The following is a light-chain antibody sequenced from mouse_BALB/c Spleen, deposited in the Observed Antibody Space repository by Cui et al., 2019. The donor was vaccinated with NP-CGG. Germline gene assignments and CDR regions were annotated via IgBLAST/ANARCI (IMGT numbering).Light chain of an antibody. J-gene: IGLJ1*01. CDR3: ALWYSNHWV. CDR2: GTN. V-gene: IGLV1*01. CDR1: TGAVTTSNY. Sequence: QAFDTQECALLTSPGETVTLTCRSSTGAVTTSNYANWVQEKPDHLFTGLIGGTNNRAPGVPARFSGSLIGDKAALTITGAQTEDEAIYFCALWYSNHWVFGGGTKLTVL.